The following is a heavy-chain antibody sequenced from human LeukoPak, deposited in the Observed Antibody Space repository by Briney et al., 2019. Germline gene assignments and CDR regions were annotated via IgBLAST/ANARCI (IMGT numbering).Heavy chain of an antibody. D-gene: IGHD6-19*01. CDR1: GGSISSYY. CDR3: ASPGYSSGWYAFDI. J-gene: IGHJ3*02. Sequence: SETLSLTCTVSGGSISSYYWTWIRQPAGKGLEWIGRIYASGSTNYNPSLKSRVTMSVDPSKNQSSLRLNSVTAADTAVYYCASPGYSSGWYAFDIWGQGTMVTVSS. V-gene: IGHV4-4*07. CDR2: IYASGST.